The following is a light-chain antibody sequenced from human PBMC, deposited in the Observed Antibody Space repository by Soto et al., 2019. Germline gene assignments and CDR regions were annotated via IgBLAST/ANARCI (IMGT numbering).Light chain of an antibody. CDR3: SSYAGSNNFVV. CDR2: EVS. Sequence: QSALTQPPSASGSPGQSGTISCTGTSSDVGGYNYVSWYQQHPGKAPKLMIYEVSKRPSGVPDRFSGSKSGNTASLTVSGLQAEDEADYYCSSYAGSNNFVVFGGGAKRTVL. CDR1: SSDVGGYNY. V-gene: IGLV2-8*01. J-gene: IGLJ2*01.